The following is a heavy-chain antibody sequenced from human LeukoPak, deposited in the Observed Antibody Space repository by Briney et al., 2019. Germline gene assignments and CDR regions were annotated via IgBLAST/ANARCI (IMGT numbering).Heavy chain of an antibody. J-gene: IGHJ3*02. CDR3: ARQAPVHPVIVVVPAAVIDAFDI. Sequence: PSETLSLTCTVSGGSISSSSYYWGWIRQPPGKGLEWIGSIYYSGSTYYNPSLKSRVTISVDTSKNQFSLKLSSVTAADTAVYYCARQAPVHPVIVVVPAAVIDAFDIWGQGTMVTVSS. CDR1: GGSISSSSYY. V-gene: IGHV4-39*01. CDR2: IYYSGST. D-gene: IGHD2-2*01.